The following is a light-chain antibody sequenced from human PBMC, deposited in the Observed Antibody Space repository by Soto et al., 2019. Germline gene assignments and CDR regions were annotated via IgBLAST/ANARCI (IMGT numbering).Light chain of an antibody. J-gene: IGLJ2*01. CDR3: GTWDSSLSVVL. CDR2: ENN. Sequence: QALRTQPPSVSAAPGQKGTISFSGSFSKIQNNYVSWYKKLPGTAPKLLIYENNKRPSGIPDRFSGSKSGTSATLGITGLQTGDEADYYCGTWDSSLSVVLFGGGTQLTVL. CDR1: FSKIQNNY. V-gene: IGLV1-51*02.